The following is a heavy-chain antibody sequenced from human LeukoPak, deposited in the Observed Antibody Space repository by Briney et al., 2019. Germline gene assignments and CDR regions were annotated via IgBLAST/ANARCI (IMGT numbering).Heavy chain of an antibody. CDR2: ISSYNGNT. D-gene: IGHD5-18*01. V-gene: IGHV1-18*01. CDR1: GYRFNNYG. J-gene: IGHJ4*02. CDR3: ARVDGFSYGRPFDY. Sequence: ASVTVSYKASGYRFNNYGISWVRQAPGQGVEAMGEISSYNGNTNYPQKFQGRVTMTTDTSTTTSYMELRSLRSDDTAVYYCARVDGFSYGRPFDYWGQGTQVTVSS.